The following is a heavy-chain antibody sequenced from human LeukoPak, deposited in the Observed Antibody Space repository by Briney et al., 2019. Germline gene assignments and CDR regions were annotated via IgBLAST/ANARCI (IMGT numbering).Heavy chain of an antibody. D-gene: IGHD3-22*01. CDR3: ARGLRYYDSSGYYSFDF. CDR2: MNPNSGNR. J-gene: IGHJ4*02. Sequence: ASVKVSCKASGYTFTSYDINWVRQAPGQGLEWMGWMNPNSGNRGYAQKFQGRVTMTRNTAISTAYMELSSLRSEDTAVYYCARGLRYYDSSGYYSFDFWGQGTLVTVSS. CDR1: GYTFTSYD. V-gene: IGHV1-8*01.